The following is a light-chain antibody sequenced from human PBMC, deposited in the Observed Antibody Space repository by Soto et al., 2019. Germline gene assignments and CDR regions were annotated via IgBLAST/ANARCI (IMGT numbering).Light chain of an antibody. CDR1: SSDVGGYNY. V-gene: IGLV2-14*01. J-gene: IGLJ1*01. CDR2: VVS. Sequence: QSALTQPASVSGSPGQSITISCTGTSSDVGGYNYVSWYQQHPGKAPKLMIYVVSNRPSGVSNRFSGSKSGNTASLTISGLQAEDEADYYCSSYTSSSTLYVFGTGTKLTVL. CDR3: SSYTSSSTLYV.